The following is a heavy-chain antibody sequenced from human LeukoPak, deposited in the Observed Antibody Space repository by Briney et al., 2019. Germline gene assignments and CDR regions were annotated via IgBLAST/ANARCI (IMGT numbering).Heavy chain of an antibody. CDR3: AIRDGYTGTYYYYMDV. CDR2: VDPEDGET. CDR1: GYTFTDYY. V-gene: IGHV1-69-2*01. D-gene: IGHD5-24*01. Sequence: ASVKVSCKASGYTFTDYYMHWVQQAPGKGLEWMGRVDPEDGETIYAEKFQGRVTITADTSTDTAYMELSSLRSEDTAVYYCAIRDGYTGTYYYYMDVWGKGTTVTVSS. J-gene: IGHJ6*03.